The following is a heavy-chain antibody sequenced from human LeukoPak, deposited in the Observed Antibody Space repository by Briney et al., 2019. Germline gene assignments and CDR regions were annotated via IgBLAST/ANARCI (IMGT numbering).Heavy chain of an antibody. CDR1: GYSFTSYW. V-gene: IGHV5-51*01. J-gene: IGHJ4*02. CDR3: AISYSSSWYYFDY. Sequence: GESLKISCKGSGYSFTSYWIGWVRQMPGKGLEWMGIIYPGDSDTRYSPSFQGQVTISADKSISTAYLQWSSLKASDTAMYYCAISYSSSWYYFDYWGQGTLVTVSS. CDR2: IYPGDSDT. D-gene: IGHD6-13*01.